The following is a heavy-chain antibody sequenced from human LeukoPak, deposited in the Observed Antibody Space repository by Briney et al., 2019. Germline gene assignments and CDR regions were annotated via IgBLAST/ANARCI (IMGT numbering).Heavy chain of an antibody. V-gene: IGHV3-11*04. D-gene: IGHD3-22*01. CDR1: GFSFSDYY. CDR2: MSSSGYTI. J-gene: IGHJ4*02. Sequence: PGGSLRLSCEASGFSFSDYYVTWIRQAPGKGLEWLSYMSSSGYTIYYADSVKGRFTISRDNAKNSLYLQMNSLRVEDTALYYCAKGQSSYYGSSGSLDSWGQGTLVTVSS. CDR3: AKGQSSYYGSSGSLDS.